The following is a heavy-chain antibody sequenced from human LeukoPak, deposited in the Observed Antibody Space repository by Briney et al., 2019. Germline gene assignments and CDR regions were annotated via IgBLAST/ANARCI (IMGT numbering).Heavy chain of an antibody. Sequence: GGSLRLSGAASGFAFSTYWMHWVRQAPGKGLVWVSHIKTDGSSTTYADSVKGRFTISRDNAKNTLYLQMNSLRAEDTAVYYCARDRGYTQDYWGQGTLVTVSS. CDR2: IKTDGSST. V-gene: IGHV3-74*01. D-gene: IGHD5-12*01. CDR1: GFAFSTYW. CDR3: ARDRGYTQDY. J-gene: IGHJ4*02.